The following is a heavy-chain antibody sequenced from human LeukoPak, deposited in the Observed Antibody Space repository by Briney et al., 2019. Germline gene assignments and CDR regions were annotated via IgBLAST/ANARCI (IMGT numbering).Heavy chain of an antibody. CDR2: IYPGDSDT. D-gene: IGHD6-13*01. J-gene: IGHJ3*02. CDR3: GRSPAAGSLKGSFDI. Sequence: GESLKIYCKGSGYSFTTYWIGWVRQMPGKGLEWMGIIYPGDSDTTYSPSFQGQVTISADKSISTAYLQWSSLKASDSAMYYCGRSPAAGSLKGSFDIWGQGTMVTVSS. CDR1: GYSFTTYW. V-gene: IGHV5-51*01.